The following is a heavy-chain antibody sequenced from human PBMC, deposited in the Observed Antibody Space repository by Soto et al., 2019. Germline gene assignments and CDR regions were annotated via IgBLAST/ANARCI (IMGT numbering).Heavy chain of an antibody. Sequence: ASVKFSSKAPGYTFTSYGISWVRQAPGQVLECMVWISAYNGNTNXXXKLQGRVXXTTDTSTITAXMELRXLISDDTAVYYCARRGGDYVVLHWAQGTLVTVSS. D-gene: IGHD4-17*01. J-gene: IGHJ1*01. CDR1: GYTFTSYG. CDR2: ISAYNGNT. CDR3: ARRGGDYVVLH. V-gene: IGHV1-18*01.